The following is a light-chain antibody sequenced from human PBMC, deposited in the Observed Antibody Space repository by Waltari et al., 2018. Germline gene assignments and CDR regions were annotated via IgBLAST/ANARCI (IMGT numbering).Light chain of an antibody. CDR2: GAS. J-gene: IGKJ1*01. V-gene: IGKV1-39*01. CDR1: QTITNY. CDR3: QQTYITPRT. Sequence: DIQMTQFPTSLSASVEDRVTITCRASQTITNYLNWYQQKSGKAPGLLIYGASNLQGGVPSRFRGSGSGTDFTLTISNLQPEDFATYYCQQTYITPRTFGQGTKVEIK.